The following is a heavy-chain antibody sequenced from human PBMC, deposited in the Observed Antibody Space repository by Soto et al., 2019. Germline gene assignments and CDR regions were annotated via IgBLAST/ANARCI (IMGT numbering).Heavy chain of an antibody. CDR3: ARAGGGGRITHNYYFDY. D-gene: IGHD3-10*01. Sequence: VSLRLSCAASAFTASNNYMTWVRPAQWKRLEWVYVFYIGGSTYYADTVKGRFTISRDTSKKTLYLQKQSLSAEETAMYYYARAGGGGRITHNYYFDYWGHGTQVTVSS. CDR1: AFTASNNY. V-gene: IGHV3-53*01. CDR2: FYIGGST. J-gene: IGHJ4*01.